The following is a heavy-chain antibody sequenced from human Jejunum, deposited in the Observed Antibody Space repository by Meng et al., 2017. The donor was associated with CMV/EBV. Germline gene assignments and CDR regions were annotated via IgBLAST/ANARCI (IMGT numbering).Heavy chain of an antibody. J-gene: IGHJ5*02. CDR1: GFTVGSSS. Sequence: SGFTVGSSSMDWVRQAPRKGLGWVSSISGNSNYIFYRASVEGRFTIARDNAKNSLFQQMNRLRAEESAVYYCARDMVWGDPNSFDAWGQGTLVTVSS. V-gene: IGHV3-21*01. CDR2: ISGNSNYI. CDR3: ARDMVWGDPNSFDA. D-gene: IGHD3-10*01.